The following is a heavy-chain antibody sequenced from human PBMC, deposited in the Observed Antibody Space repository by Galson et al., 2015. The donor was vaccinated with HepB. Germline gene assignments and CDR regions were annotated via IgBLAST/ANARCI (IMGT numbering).Heavy chain of an antibody. V-gene: IGHV3-48*04. CDR1: TFIFSTYS. D-gene: IGHD4-23*01. CDR2: ISSSSTSI. J-gene: IGHJ4*02. Sequence: SLRLSCAASTFIFSTYSMNWVRQAPGEGLEWISYISSSSTSIYYADSVKGRFTISRDNAKNSLYLQMNSLRAKDTAVYYCVFLRGNDLKPLDYWGQGTLVTVSS. CDR3: VFLRGNDLKPLDY.